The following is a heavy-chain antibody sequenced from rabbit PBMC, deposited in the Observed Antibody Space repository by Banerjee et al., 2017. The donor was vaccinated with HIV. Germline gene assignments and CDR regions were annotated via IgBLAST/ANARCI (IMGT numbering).Heavy chain of an antibody. J-gene: IGHJ4*01. CDR2: INTGSGGVT. CDR3: ARRDADTGGYNL. V-gene: IGHV1S40*01. D-gene: IGHD2-1*01. Sequence: QSLEESGGDLVKPGASLTLTCTASGFSFSSSYQMCWVRQAPGKGLEWIACINTGSGGVTYYASWAKGRFTISKTSSTTVTLQMTSLTAADTATYFCARRDADTGGYNLWGPGTLVTVS. CDR1: GFSFSSSYQ.